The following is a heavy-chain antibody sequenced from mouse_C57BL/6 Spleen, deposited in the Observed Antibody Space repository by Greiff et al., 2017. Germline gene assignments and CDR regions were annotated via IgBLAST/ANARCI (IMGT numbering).Heavy chain of an antibody. Sequence: VMLVESGAELVKPGASVKISCKASGYAFSSYWMNWVKQRPGKGLEWIGQIYPGDGDTNYNGKFKGKATLTADKSSSTAYMQLSSLTSEDSAVYFCARSWDGGAWFAYWGQGTLVTVSA. D-gene: IGHD4-1*01. J-gene: IGHJ3*01. CDR3: ARSWDGGAWFAY. CDR1: GYAFSSYW. V-gene: IGHV1-80*01. CDR2: IYPGDGDT.